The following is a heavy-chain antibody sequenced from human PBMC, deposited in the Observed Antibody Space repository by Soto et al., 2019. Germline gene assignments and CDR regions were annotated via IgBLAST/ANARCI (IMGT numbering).Heavy chain of an antibody. CDR2: IFPSGGST. CDR1: GYTFTSFY. D-gene: IGHD1-7*01. V-gene: IGHV1-46*01. J-gene: IGHJ4*02. CDR3: ARDRGGYNWNYSFDF. Sequence: ASVKVSCKASGYTFTSFYVHWVRQAPGQGLEWMGIIFPSGGSTSYAQKFQGRVTMTSGTSTSTVYMELSSLRSEDTAVYYCARDRGGYNWNYSFDFWGQGTLVTVSS.